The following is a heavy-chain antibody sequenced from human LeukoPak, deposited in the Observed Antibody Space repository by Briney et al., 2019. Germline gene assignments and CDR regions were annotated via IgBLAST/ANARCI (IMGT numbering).Heavy chain of an antibody. CDR3: ARHLGLPLITIFYMDV. D-gene: IGHD3-3*01. CDR2: IYYSGST. J-gene: IGHJ6*03. V-gene: IGHV4-39*01. CDR1: GGSISSSYYY. Sequence: SETLSLTCTVSGGSISSSYYYWGWIRQPPGKGLEWIGSIYYSGSTYYNPSLKSRVSISVDTSKNQFSLKLSSVTAADTAVYYCARHLGLPLITIFYMDVWGKGTTVTVSS.